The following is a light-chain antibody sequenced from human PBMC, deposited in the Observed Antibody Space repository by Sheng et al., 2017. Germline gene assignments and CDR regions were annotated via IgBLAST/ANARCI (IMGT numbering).Light chain of an antibody. CDR2: GAS. J-gene: IGKJ4*01. CDR3: QQYGTSPPLT. Sequence: EIVLTQSPGTLSLSPGDRATLSCRASQSVRSGYLAWYQQKPGQTPRLVIYGASSRATGIPDRFSGSGSGTDFTLTINRLEPEDFAVYYCQQYGTSPPLTFGGGTKVEIK. CDR1: QSVRSGY. V-gene: IGKV3-20*01.